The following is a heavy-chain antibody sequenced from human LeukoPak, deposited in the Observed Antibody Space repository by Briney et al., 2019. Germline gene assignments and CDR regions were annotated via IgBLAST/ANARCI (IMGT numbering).Heavy chain of an antibody. CDR2: ISWNGGST. CDR1: VFTLEYYG. J-gene: IGHJ4*02. V-gene: IGHV3-20*04. D-gene: IGHD3-10*01. CDR3: ERQFGRDYYGSGSYFDY. Sequence: PGGSLRLSCAVSVFTLEYYGMSLVRQAPGKGLEWVSGISWNGGSTGYADSVKGRFTISRDNAKNSLYLQMNSLRVEDTALYYCERQFGRDYYGSGSYFDYWGQGTLVTVSS.